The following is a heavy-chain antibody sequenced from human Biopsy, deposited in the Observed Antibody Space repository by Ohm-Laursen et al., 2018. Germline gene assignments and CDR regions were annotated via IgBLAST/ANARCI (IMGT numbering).Heavy chain of an antibody. CDR3: ARHPTGFWFDP. CDR2: IYNTETT. J-gene: IGHJ5*02. Sequence: SETLSLTCIVSGGSISSSTTYYWAWLRQPPGKGLAWIGSIYNTETTFYNPSLKSRVTISVDTSTNQFSLKVSSVTAADTALYFCARHPTGFWFDPWGHGTLVTVSS. CDR1: GGSISSSTTYY. V-gene: IGHV4-39*01.